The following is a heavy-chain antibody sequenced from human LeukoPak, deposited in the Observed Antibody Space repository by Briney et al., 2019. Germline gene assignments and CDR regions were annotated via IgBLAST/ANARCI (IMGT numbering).Heavy chain of an antibody. Sequence: GGSLRLSCAASGFTFSSYGMHWVRRAPGKGLEWVEFIRYDGSNKYYADSVKGRFTISRDNSKNTLYLQMNSLRAEDTAVYYCAKDSYVLRYFDWLSLFDYWGQGTLVTVSS. J-gene: IGHJ4*02. CDR1: GFTFSSYG. CDR3: AKDSYVLRYFDWLSLFDY. CDR2: IRYDGSNK. V-gene: IGHV3-30*02. D-gene: IGHD3-9*01.